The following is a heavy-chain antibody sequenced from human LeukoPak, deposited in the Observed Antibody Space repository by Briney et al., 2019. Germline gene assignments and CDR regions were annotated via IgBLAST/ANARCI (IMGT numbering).Heavy chain of an antibody. J-gene: IGHJ3*02. V-gene: IGHV4-39*01. CDR1: GGSISTSRYY. CDR3: AREDTSGWFSHGAKYAFDI. CDR2: IFYRRTT. Sequence: PSQTLSLTCTVSGGSISTSRYYWGWIRLSPEKGLDWIGTIFYRRTTYYNPSLESRVNIARDTSKDQVSLNLRSLAAADTAVYFCAREDTSGWFSHGAKYAFDIWGQGTMVTVSS. D-gene: IGHD6-19*01.